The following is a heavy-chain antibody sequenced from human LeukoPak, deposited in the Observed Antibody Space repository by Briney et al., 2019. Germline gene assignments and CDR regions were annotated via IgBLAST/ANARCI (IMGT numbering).Heavy chain of an antibody. J-gene: IGHJ4*02. CDR1: GFIFEDYA. V-gene: IGHV3-9*03. CDR2: ITSNSGYV. CDR3: VQDSYAISSSGSTFAS. D-gene: IGHD2-2*01. Sequence: GGSLRLSCTVSGFIFEDYAMHWVRQVPGKGLEWVSSITSNSGYVAYADSVKGRFSISRDNAKNSLYLQMNSLRTEDMAVYYCVQDSYAISSSGSTFASWGQXTXVTVSS.